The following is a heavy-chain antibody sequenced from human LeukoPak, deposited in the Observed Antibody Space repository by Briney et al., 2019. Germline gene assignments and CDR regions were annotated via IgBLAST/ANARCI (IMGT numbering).Heavy chain of an antibody. Sequence: ASVKVSCKASGYTFTSYGISWVRQAPGQGLEWMGWISTYNGNTNYAQKLQGRVTMTTDTSTSTAYMELRSLRSDDTAVYYCARPYYDSSAPPYDYWGQGTLVTVSS. V-gene: IGHV1-18*01. CDR1: GYTFTSYG. J-gene: IGHJ4*02. CDR3: ARPYYDSSAPPYDY. CDR2: ISTYNGNT. D-gene: IGHD3-22*01.